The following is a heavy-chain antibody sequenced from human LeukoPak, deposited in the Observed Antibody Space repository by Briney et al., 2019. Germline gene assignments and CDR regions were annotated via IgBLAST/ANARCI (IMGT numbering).Heavy chain of an antibody. J-gene: IGHJ4*02. CDR1: GFTFRSYA. CDR3: AKDGVSGIACRFDY. Sequence: PGGPLRLSCAASGFTFRSYAMSWVRQAPGKGLEWVSGINEKCGSTYYADSVKGLFTISRDNSKNTLYLQMNSLRAEDTAVYYCAKDGVSGIACRFDYWGQGTLGT. CDR2: INEKCGST. D-gene: IGHD6-13*01. V-gene: IGHV3-23*01.